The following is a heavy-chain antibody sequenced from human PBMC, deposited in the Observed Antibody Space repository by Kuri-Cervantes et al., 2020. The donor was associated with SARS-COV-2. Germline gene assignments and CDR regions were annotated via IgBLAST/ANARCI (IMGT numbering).Heavy chain of an antibody. D-gene: IGHD3-10*01. J-gene: IGHJ4*02. Sequence: SETLSLTCTVSGGSISSSSYYWGWIRQPPGKGLEWIGSIYYSGSTYYNPSLKSRVTISVDTSKNQFSLKLSSVTAADTAVYYCARDNHYYGSGSLGIDYWGQGTLVTVSS. CDR1: GGSISSSSYY. V-gene: IGHV4-39*07. CDR3: ARDNHYYGSGSLGIDY. CDR2: IYYSGST.